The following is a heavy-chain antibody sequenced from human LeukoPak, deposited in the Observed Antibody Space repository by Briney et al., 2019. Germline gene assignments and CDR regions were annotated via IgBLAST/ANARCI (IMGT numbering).Heavy chain of an antibody. Sequence: SETLSLTCAVSGGSISSNNWWNWVRQPPGKGLEWIGEINHSGSTNYNPSLKSRVTISVDTSKNQFSLKLSSVTAADTAVYYCARHRFSYYYDSSAPGGGAFDIWGQGTMVTVSS. J-gene: IGHJ3*02. CDR3: ARHRFSYYYDSSAPGGGAFDI. CDR2: INHSGST. CDR1: GGSISSNNW. D-gene: IGHD3-22*01. V-gene: IGHV4-4*02.